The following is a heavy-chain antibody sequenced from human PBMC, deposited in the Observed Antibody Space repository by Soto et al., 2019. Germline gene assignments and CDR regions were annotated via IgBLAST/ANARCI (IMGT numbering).Heavy chain of an antibody. V-gene: IGHV1-69*01. Sequence: QVQLVQSGAEVKKPGSSVKVSCKASGGTFSSYAISWVRQAPGQGLEWMGGIIPIFGTANYAQKFQARVTTTADESTRTAYMELRRLRSEDTSVYYCAAVVRGVIGGYFDYWGQGTLVTVSS. CDR2: IIPIFGTA. CDR3: AAVVRGVIGGYFDY. CDR1: GGTFSSYA. J-gene: IGHJ4*02. D-gene: IGHD3-10*01.